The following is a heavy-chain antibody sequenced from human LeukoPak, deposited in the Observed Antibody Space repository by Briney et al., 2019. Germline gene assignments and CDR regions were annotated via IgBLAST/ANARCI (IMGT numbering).Heavy chain of an antibody. CDR1: GFTFSSYA. D-gene: IGHD3-10*01. CDR2: ISSNGDST. J-gene: IGHJ6*03. Sequence: PGGSLRLSCAASGFTFSSYAMHWVRQAPGKGLEYVSAISSNGDSTYYANSVKGRFTISRDNSKNTLYLQMGSLRAEDMAVYYCARNRETREYYYGSGKNYMDVWGKGTTVTISS. CDR3: ARNRETREYYYGSGKNYMDV. V-gene: IGHV3-64*01.